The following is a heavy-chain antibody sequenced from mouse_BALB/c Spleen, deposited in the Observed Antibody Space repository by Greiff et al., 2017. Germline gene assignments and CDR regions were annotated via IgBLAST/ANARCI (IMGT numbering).Heavy chain of an antibody. J-gene: IGHJ3*01. CDR1: GYTFSSYW. Sequence: QVQLQQSGAELMKPGASVKISCKATGYTFSSYWIEWVKQRPGHGLEWIGEILPGSGSTNYNEKFKGKATFTADTSSNTAYMQLSSLTSEDSAVYYCARYGEWSRRLDGFAYWGQGTLVTVSA. V-gene: IGHV1-9*01. CDR3: ARYGEWSRRLDGFAY. CDR2: ILPGSGST. D-gene: IGHD2-2*01.